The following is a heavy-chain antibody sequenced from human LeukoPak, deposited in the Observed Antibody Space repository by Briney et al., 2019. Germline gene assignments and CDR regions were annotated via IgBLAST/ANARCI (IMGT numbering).Heavy chain of an antibody. J-gene: IGHJ6*02. D-gene: IGHD5-12*01. CDR3: AKGQVATIRYYYYYGMDV. CDR2: ISRSSTTI. CDR1: GFTFSTYH. V-gene: IGHV3-48*01. Sequence: GGSLRLSCAAASGFTFSTYHINWVRQAPGKGLEWVSYISRSSTTIYYADSVKGRFTISRDNSKNTLYLQMNSLRAEDTAVYYCAKGQVATIRYYYYYGMDVWGQGTTVTVSS.